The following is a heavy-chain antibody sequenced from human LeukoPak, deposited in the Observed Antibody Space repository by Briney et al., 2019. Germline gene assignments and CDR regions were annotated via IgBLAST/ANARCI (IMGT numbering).Heavy chain of an antibody. CDR1: GGPFSGYY. V-gene: IGHV4-34*01. CDR2: NPHSGST. CDR3: ARDGAAYYDSSGYSG. J-gene: IGHJ4*02. D-gene: IGHD3-22*01. Sequence: SETLSLTRAVYGGPFSGYYWSWISQPPGKGLEWIGENPHSGSTNYNPSLKSRVTISVDTSKNQFSLKLSSVTAADTAVYYCARDGAAYYDSSGYSGWGQGTLVTVSS.